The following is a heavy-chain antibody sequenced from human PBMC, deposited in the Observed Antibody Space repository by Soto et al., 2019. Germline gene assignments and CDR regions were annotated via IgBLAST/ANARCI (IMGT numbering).Heavy chain of an antibody. D-gene: IGHD4-17*01. J-gene: IGHJ2*01. CDR1: GFTFSSYG. CDR2: IWYDGSNK. Sequence: QVQLVESGGGVVQPGRSLRLSCAASGFTFSSYGMHWVRQAPGKGLEWVAVIWYDGSNKYYADSVKGRFTISRDNSKKTRYLQMTSLRAEDTAVYYCARGYGDYEDWYFDLWGRGTLVTVSS. V-gene: IGHV3-33*01. CDR3: ARGYGDYEDWYFDL.